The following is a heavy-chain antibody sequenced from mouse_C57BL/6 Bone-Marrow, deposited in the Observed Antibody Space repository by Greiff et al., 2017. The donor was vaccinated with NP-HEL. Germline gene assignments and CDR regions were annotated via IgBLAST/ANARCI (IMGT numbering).Heavy chain of an antibody. Sequence: QVQLQQSGAELMKPGASVKLSCKASGYTFTGYWIEWVKQRPGHGLEWIGEIIPGSGSTNYNEKFTGKATFTADTSSNTAYMQLSSLTTEGSAIYYCARKVQRGYAMDYWGQGTSVTVSS. CDR2: IIPGSGST. CDR3: ARKVQRGYAMDY. J-gene: IGHJ4*01. CDR1: GYTFTGYW. V-gene: IGHV1-9*01.